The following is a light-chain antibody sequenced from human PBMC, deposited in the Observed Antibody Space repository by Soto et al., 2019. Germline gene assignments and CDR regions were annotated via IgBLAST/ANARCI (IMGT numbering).Light chain of an antibody. V-gene: IGKV1-27*01. CDR3: QNYNRALPT. CDR1: QPISGF. CDR2: TAS. Sequence: IPMTLCPSSLRASLGDGVTISCRASQPISGFLAWYQQRPGEVPRLLIHTASVLQSGVPSRFSASGSKTNFTLTISSLQPEDVATYYCQNYNRALPTFGQGTRLEIK. J-gene: IGKJ5*01.